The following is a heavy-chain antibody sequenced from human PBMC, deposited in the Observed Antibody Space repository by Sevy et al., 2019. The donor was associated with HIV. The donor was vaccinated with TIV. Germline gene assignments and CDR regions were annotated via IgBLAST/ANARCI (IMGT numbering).Heavy chain of an antibody. CDR2: INPSGGST. D-gene: IGHD1-20*01. J-gene: IGHJ4*02. Sequence: ASVKVSCKASGYTFTNYYIHWMRQAPGQGLEWMGIINPSGGSTSYAQKFQDRVTMTRDTSTSTVYMELSRLRSEDTAVYYCARDSTVITVFQYWGQGTLVTVSS. V-gene: IGHV1-46*01. CDR1: GYTFTNYY. CDR3: ARDSTVITVFQY.